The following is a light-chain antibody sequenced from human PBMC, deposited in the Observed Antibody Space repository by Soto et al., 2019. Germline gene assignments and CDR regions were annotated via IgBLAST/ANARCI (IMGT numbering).Light chain of an antibody. V-gene: IGKV3-20*01. Sequence: EIVLTQSPGTLSLSPGERATLSCRASQSVSSSYLAWYKQKPGQAPRLLIYGASSRATGIPDRFSGSGSGTDFTLTISRLEPEDCAVYYCQQYGSSPYTFGQGTKLEIK. CDR2: GAS. J-gene: IGKJ2*01. CDR3: QQYGSSPYT. CDR1: QSVSSSY.